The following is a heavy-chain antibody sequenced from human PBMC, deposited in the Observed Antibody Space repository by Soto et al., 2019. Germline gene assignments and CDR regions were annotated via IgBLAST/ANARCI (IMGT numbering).Heavy chain of an antibody. J-gene: IGHJ6*02. CDR2: INTYNGNT. V-gene: IGHV1-18*01. CDR3: PMVDVYVTPSPQDV. D-gene: IGHD3-16*01. CDR1: GYTFTRYG. Sequence: QVQLVQSGAEVKNPGASVKVSCKASGYTFTRYGIGWARQAPGQGLEWMGWINTYNGNTNYAQNVQGRVTLTTDTSTSTAYMELRSLRSNDTAIYYCPMVDVYVTPSPQDVWGQGTTVIVSS.